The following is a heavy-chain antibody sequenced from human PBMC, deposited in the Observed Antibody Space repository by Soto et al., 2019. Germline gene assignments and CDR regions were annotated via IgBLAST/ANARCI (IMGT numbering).Heavy chain of an antibody. D-gene: IGHD2-15*01. CDR2: IYWNDDK. V-gene: IGHV2-5*01. CDR3: AHRLSECSGGTCYRYFDL. CDR1: WFSLSTSGVG. J-gene: IGHJ2*01. Sequence: SGPTLVNPTQTLTLTSTFSWFSLSTSGVGVGWIRQPPGKALEWLALIYWNDDKHYSPSLKSRLTITKDTSKNQVVLTMTNMDPVDTGTYYCAHRLSECSGGTCYRYFDLWGRGTLVTVLL.